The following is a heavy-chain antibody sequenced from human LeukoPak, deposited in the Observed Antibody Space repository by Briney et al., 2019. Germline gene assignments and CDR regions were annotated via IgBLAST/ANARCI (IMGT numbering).Heavy chain of an antibody. CDR1: GYSFTSYW. J-gene: IGHJ5*02. Sequence: GESLKISCKGSGYSFTSYWIGWVRPLPGKGLEWMGIIYPGDSDTRYSPSFQGQVTISADKSISTAYLQWSSLKASDTAMYYCARHGYSSSWSYSNNWFDPWGQGTLVTVSS. CDR2: IYPGDSDT. D-gene: IGHD6-13*01. CDR3: ARHGYSSSWSYSNNWFDP. V-gene: IGHV5-51*01.